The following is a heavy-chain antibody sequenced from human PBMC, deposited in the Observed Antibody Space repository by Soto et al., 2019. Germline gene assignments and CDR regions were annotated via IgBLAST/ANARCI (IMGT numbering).Heavy chain of an antibody. Sequence: PSQTLSLTSAISGDSVSTDSAAWNWIRQSPSRDLEWLGRTYYRSKWYNDYAVSVKSRITNNPDTAKNQFSLQLNSVTPEDTAVYYCARVNYDSSGTPIDYWGQGTLVTVSS. CDR1: GDSVSTDSAA. CDR3: ARVNYDSSGTPIDY. V-gene: IGHV6-1*01. J-gene: IGHJ4*02. D-gene: IGHD3-22*01. CDR2: TYYRSKWYN.